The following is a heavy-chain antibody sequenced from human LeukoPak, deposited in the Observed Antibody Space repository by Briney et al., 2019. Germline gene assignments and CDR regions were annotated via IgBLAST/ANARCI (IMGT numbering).Heavy chain of an antibody. CDR3: AREYYYGSGNYYNRIDY. CDR1: GYTFTNYY. Sequence: GASVKVSCKASGYTFTNYYMHWVRQAPGQGLEWMGGINPNSGGTNYAQKFQGRVTMTRDTSISTTYMVLNRLRSDDTAVYYCAREYYYGSGNYYNRIDYWGQGTLVTVSS. CDR2: INPNSGGT. D-gene: IGHD3-10*01. V-gene: IGHV1-2*02. J-gene: IGHJ4*02.